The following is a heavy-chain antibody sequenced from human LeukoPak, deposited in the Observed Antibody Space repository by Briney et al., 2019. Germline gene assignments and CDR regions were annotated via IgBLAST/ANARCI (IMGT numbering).Heavy chain of an antibody. CDR2: ISSSTTYI. CDR1: GFTFSSYS. V-gene: IGHV3-21*01. CDR3: ARVGNDYVWGSYPYYMDV. J-gene: IGHJ6*03. D-gene: IGHD3-16*02. Sequence: GGSLRLSCAASGFTFSSYSMNWVRQAPGKGLEWVSSISSSTTYIYYADSVKGRFTISRDNAKNSLYLQMNSLRAEDTAVYYCARVGNDYVWGSYPYYMDVWGKGTTVTVSS.